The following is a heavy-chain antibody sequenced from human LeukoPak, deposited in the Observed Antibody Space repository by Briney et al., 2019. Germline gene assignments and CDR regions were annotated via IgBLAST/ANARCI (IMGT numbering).Heavy chain of an antibody. CDR1: GFTFGHHF. CDR2: ISSSGSTI. D-gene: IGHD2-2*01. J-gene: IGHJ4*02. CDR3: ARDSKRAAYDY. Sequence: GGSLRLSCVASGFTFGHHFMSWIRQAPGKGLEWVSYISSSGSTIYYADSVKGRFTFSRDNAKNSLYLQMNSLRAEDTAVYYCARDSKRAAYDYWGRGTLVTVSS. V-gene: IGHV3-11*01.